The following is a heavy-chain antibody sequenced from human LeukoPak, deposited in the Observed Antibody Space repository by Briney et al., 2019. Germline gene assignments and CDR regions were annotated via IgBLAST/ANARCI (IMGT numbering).Heavy chain of an antibody. V-gene: IGHV1-46*01. J-gene: IGHJ4*02. Sequence: ALVKVSCKASGYTFTSYYMHWVRQAPGQGLEWMGIINPSGGSTSYAQKFQGRVTMTRDTSTSTVYMELSSLRSEDTAVYYCARGVSSGYYPGYFDYWGQGTLVTVSS. CDR1: GYTFTSYY. CDR3: ARGVSSGYYPGYFDY. D-gene: IGHD3-22*01. CDR2: INPSGGST.